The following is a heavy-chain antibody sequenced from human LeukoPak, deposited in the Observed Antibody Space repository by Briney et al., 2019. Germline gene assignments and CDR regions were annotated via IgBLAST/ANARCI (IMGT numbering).Heavy chain of an antibody. J-gene: IGHJ4*02. D-gene: IGHD2-8*01. V-gene: IGHV3-30*02. CDR2: IRYDASTK. CDR1: GFSFSSYN. CDR3: AKRYAENVDY. Sequence: GGSLRLSCAASGFSFSSYNMDWVRQAPGKGLEWVAFIRYDASTKYYGDSVKGRFTISRDNSKSTLYLQMNSLSAEDTAVYYCAKRYAENVDYWGRGTLVAVSS.